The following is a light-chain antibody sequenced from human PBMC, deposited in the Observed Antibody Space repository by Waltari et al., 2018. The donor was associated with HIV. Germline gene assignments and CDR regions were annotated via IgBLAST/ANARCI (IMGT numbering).Light chain of an antibody. CDR2: KAS. CDR3: QQYNSYSYT. CDR1: QSISSW. J-gene: IGKJ2*01. V-gene: IGKV1-5*03. Sequence: DIQMTQSPSTLSASVGDRVTITCRASQSISSWLAWYQQKPGKAPKLLIYKASSLESGVPSRFSGSGSGTECTLTISSLQPDDFATYYCQQYNSYSYTFGQGTKREIK.